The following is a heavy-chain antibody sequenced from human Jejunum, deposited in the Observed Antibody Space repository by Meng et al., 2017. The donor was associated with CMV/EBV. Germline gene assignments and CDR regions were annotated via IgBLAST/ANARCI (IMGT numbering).Heavy chain of an antibody. CDR2: ISSSSRYI. V-gene: IGHV3-21*01. CDR3: ARDIDH. J-gene: IGHJ5*02. CDR1: GFTFSSYA. Sequence: EVQRLESGGGLVQPGGSLRLSCAGSGFTFSSYAMTWVRQAPGKGLEWVSSISSSSRYINYADSVKGRFTISRDNAKNSLYLQMNSLRVEDTAIYYCARDIDHWGQGTLVTVSS.